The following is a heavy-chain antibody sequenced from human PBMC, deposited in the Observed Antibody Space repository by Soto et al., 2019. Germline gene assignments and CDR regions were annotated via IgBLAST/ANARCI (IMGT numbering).Heavy chain of an antibody. CDR3: AFYDSSGYYYSRHRFDP. CDR2: IIPIFGTA. CDR1: GGTFSSYA. D-gene: IGHD3-22*01. Sequence: ASVKVSCKASGGTFSSYAISWVRQAPGQGLEWMGGIIPIFGTANYAQKFQGRVTITADESTSTAYMELSSLRSEDTAVYYCAFYDSSGYYYSRHRFDPWGQGTLVTVSS. J-gene: IGHJ5*02. V-gene: IGHV1-69*13.